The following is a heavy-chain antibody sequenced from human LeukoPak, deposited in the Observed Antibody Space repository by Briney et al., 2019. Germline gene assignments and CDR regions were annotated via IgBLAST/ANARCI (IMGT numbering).Heavy chain of an antibody. V-gene: IGHV1-18*01. J-gene: IGHJ4*02. CDR2: ISAYNGNT. D-gene: IGHD3-22*01. CDR3: ARGLYYYDSSGYYPHGNDY. CDR1: GYTFTSYG. Sequence: ASVKVSCKASGYTFTSYGISWVRQALGQGLEWMGWISAYNGNTNYAQKLQGRVTMTTDTSTSTAYMELRSLRSDDTAVYYCARGLYYYDSSGYYPHGNDYWGQGTLVTVSS.